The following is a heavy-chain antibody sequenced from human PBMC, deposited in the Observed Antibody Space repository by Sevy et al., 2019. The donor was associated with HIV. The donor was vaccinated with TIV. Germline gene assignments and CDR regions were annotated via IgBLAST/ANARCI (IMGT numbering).Heavy chain of an antibody. J-gene: IGHJ4*02. CDR1: GFTFSNAW. D-gene: IGHD2-15*01. Sequence: GGSLRLSCEASGFTFSNAWMSWVRQAPGKGLEWVGRIKSKTDGGTTDYAALVKGRFTILRDDSKNTLYLQMNSLKTEDTAVYYCTRGYCSGGSCYVLGYWGQGTLVTVSS. CDR2: IKSKTDGGTT. CDR3: TRGYCSGGSCYVLGY. V-gene: IGHV3-15*01.